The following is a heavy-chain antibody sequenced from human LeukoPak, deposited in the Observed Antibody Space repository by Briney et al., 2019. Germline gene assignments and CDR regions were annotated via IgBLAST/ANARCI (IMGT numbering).Heavy chain of an antibody. J-gene: IGHJ4*02. Sequence: GESLKISCQASGYSFTNYWIGWVRQMPGKGLEWMGIIDPSDSETRYIPSFQGQVTISVDKSLTTAYLQWTSLKASDTAIYYCARQTAMGRAGDYWGQGTLVTVSS. CDR3: ARQTAMGRAGDY. V-gene: IGHV5-51*01. CDR2: IDPSDSET. D-gene: IGHD5-18*01. CDR1: GYSFTNYW.